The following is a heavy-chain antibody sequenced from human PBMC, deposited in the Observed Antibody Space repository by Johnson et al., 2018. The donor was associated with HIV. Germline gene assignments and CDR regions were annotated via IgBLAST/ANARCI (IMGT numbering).Heavy chain of an antibody. CDR2: IGTAGDT. J-gene: IGHJ3*01. D-gene: IGHD4-17*01. CDR3: TKDHDYGDAFDL. Sequence: VQLVESGGGLVQPGGSLRLSCAASGFTFSSYDMHWVRQATGKGLEWVSAIGTAGDTYYPGSVKGRFTISRDNSKNTLFLQMSSLRTEDTAVYYCTKDHDYGDAFDLWGQGSMVTVSS. CDR1: GFTFSSYD. V-gene: IGHV3-13*01.